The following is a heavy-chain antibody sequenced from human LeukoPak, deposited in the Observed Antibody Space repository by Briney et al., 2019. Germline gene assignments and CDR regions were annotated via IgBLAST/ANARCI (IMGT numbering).Heavy chain of an antibody. V-gene: IGHV1-2*02. CDR1: GYTFTGYY. D-gene: IGHD5-12*01. CDR3: AKNPYEYYFDY. J-gene: IGHJ4*02. CDR2: INPNSGDT. Sequence: ASVKVSCKASGYTFTGYYMHRVRQAPGQGLEWMGWINPNSGDTNYAQKFQGRVTMTRDTSINTAYMELSRLRTDDTAVYYCAKNPYEYYFDYWGQGTLVTVSS.